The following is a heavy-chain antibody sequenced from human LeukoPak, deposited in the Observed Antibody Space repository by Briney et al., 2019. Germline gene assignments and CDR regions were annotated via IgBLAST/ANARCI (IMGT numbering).Heavy chain of an antibody. Sequence: ASVKVSCKASGYTFTSYGISWVRQAPGQGLEWMGWISAYNGNTNYAQKLQGRVTMTTDTSTSTAYMELRSLRSDDTAVYYCARDPGLVIRDLYYYYGMDVWGKGTTVTVSS. J-gene: IGHJ6*04. CDR1: GYTFTSYG. V-gene: IGHV1-18*04. D-gene: IGHD3-22*01. CDR2: ISAYNGNT. CDR3: ARDPGLVIRDLYYYYGMDV.